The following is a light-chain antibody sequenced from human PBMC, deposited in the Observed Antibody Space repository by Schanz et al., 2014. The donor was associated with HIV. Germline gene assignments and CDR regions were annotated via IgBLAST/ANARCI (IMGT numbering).Light chain of an antibody. CDR2: DVS. CDR1: SSDVGNNNY. J-gene: IGLJ3*02. CDR3: AAWDDSLSGWV. V-gene: IGLV2-8*01. Sequence: QSALTQPPSASGSPGQSVTISCTGTSSDVGNNNYVSWYQQHPDKAPKLIIYDVSKRPSGVPDRFSGSRSGTSASLAISGLRSEDESDYYCAAWDDSLSGWVFGGGTKLTVL.